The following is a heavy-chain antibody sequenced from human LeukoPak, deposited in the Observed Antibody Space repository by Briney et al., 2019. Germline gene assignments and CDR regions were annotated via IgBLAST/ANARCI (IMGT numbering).Heavy chain of an antibody. J-gene: IGHJ3*02. V-gene: IGHV3-21*01. CDR1: GFTFSSYS. Sequence: PGGSLRLSCAASGFTFSSYSMHWVRQAPGKGLEWVSSISTSSICIYYADSMKGRFTISRDNAKNSLFLQMNSLRAEDTAVYYCARGSQNSGSYSDAFDIWGQGTMVTVSS. CDR2: ISTSSICI. CDR3: ARGSQNSGSYSDAFDI. D-gene: IGHD1-26*01.